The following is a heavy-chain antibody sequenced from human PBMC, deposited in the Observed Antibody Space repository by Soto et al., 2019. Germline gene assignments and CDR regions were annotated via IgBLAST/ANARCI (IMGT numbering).Heavy chain of an antibody. V-gene: IGHV1-3*01. CDR1: GYSFTRYS. D-gene: IGHD3-22*01. CDR2: TNAGNGNT. J-gene: IGHJ6*04. CDR3: GRDSKWDDTSVGMDV. Sequence: ASVKVSCKASGYSFTRYSIHWVRQAPGQSLEWMGWTNAGNGNTKYSQKFQGRVTITRDTSASTAYMELSSLRSEDTSVYYCGRDSKWDDTSVGMDVWGKGAKVTFSS.